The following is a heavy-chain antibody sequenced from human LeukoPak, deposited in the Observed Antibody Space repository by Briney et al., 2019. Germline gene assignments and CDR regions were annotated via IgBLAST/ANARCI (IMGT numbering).Heavy chain of an antibody. D-gene: IGHD3-22*01. V-gene: IGHV5-51*01. CDR1: GYSFTNYW. CDR2: INPGDSNN. CDR3: ARTYYSDSSGYYFDY. Sequence: GESLKISCKGSGYSFTNYWIAWVRQMPGKGLEWMAIINPGDSNNRYSPPFQGQVTISADKSISTACLQWSSLKASDTAMYYCARTYYSDSSGYYFDYWGQGTLVTVSS. J-gene: IGHJ4*02.